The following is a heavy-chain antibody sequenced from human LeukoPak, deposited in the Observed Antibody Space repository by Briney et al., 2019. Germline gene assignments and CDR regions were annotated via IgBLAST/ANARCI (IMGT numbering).Heavy chain of an antibody. D-gene: IGHD3-22*01. CDR1: GGSISRHF. CDR3: VRLLDNDSSGDPDTFDM. J-gene: IGHJ3*02. CDR2: IHYSGRT. Sequence: SETLSLTCSVSGGSISRHFWSWTRQSSGKGLEWIAFIHYSGRTKYNPSLQSRVTISIDTSENNFSLKLTSVTAADTAVYYCVRLLDNDSSGDPDTFDMWGQGTVVTVSS. V-gene: IGHV4-59*11.